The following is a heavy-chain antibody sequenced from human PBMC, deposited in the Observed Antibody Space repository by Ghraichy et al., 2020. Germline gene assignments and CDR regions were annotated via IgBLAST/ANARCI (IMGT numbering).Heavy chain of an antibody. CDR1: GFIFRNYA. J-gene: IGHJ3*02. CDR2: ISGSGDRT. D-gene: IGHD3-16*01. Sequence: GGSLRLSCTASGFIFRNYAMTWVRQAPGKGPEWVSSISGSGDRTAYADSVRGRFIISRDNSRNTLYLQVDSLTAEDTAIYYCGKDPNGDFFGAFDICGQGTMVTVSS. V-gene: IGHV3-23*01. CDR3: GKDPNGDFFGAFDI.